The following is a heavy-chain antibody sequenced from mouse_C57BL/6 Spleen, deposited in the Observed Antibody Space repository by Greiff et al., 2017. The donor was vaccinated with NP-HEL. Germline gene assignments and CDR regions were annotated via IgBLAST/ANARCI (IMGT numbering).Heavy chain of an antibody. D-gene: IGHD3-2*01. CDR2: IDPENGDT. CDR1: GFNIKDDY. J-gene: IGHJ3*01. V-gene: IGHV14-4*01. Sequence: EVQLQQSGAELVRPGASVKLSCTASGFNIKDDYMHWVKQRPEQGLEWIGWIDPENGDTEYAAKFQGKATITADTSSNTAYLQLSSLTSEDTAVYYWTRQRQFAYWGQGTLVTVSA. CDR3: TRQRQFAY.